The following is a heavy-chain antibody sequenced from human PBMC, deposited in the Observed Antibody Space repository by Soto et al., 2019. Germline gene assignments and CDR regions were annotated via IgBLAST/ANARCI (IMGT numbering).Heavy chain of an antibody. Sequence: GGSLRLSCAASGFTFSSYGMHWVRQAPGKGLEWVAVISYDGSNKYYADSVKGRFTISRDNSKNTLYLQMNSLRAEDTAVYYCAKQTRGSSSPPYCSGGSCTLDYWGQGTLVTVSS. CDR2: ISYDGSNK. J-gene: IGHJ4*02. V-gene: IGHV3-30*18. D-gene: IGHD2-15*01. CDR1: GFTFSSYG. CDR3: AKQTRGSSSPPYCSGGSCTLDY.